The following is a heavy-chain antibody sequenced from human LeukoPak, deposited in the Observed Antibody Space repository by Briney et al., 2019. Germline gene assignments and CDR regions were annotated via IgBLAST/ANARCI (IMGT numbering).Heavy chain of an antibody. J-gene: IGHJ4*02. CDR2: IKQDGSEK. Sequence: GGSLRLSCAASGFTFSSYWMSWVRLAPGKGLEWVANIKQDGSEKYYVDSVKGRFTISRDNAKNSLYLQMNSLRAEDTAVYYCARVEKDDILTGYLDYWGQGTLVTVSS. CDR3: ARVEKDDILTGYLDY. V-gene: IGHV3-7*03. D-gene: IGHD3-9*01. CDR1: GFTFSSYW.